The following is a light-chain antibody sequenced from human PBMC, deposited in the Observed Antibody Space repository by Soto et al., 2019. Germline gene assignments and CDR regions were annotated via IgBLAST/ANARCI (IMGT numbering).Light chain of an antibody. CDR1: SSNIGAGYD. CDR3: QSYDNSLSGRVV. Sequence: QAVVTQPPSVSGAPGQRVTISCTGSSSNIGAGYDVHWYQQLPGTAPKLLIYVNSNRPSGVPDRFSGSKSGTSASLAITGLQAEDEADYYCQSYDNSLSGRVVFGGGTKLTVL. V-gene: IGLV1-40*01. CDR2: VNS. J-gene: IGLJ2*01.